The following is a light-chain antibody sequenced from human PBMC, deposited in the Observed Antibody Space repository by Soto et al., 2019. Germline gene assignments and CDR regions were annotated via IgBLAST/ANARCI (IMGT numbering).Light chain of an antibody. CDR2: GAS. CDR3: QQYGSSGT. Sequence: EIVLTQSPGTLSLSPGERATLSCRASQSVSNNYLAWYQQKPVQAPRLLIYGASNRATGIPDRFSGSGSGTDFTLSISRLKPEDIAVYYCQQYGSSGTFGQGTKVEIK. CDR1: QSVSNNY. J-gene: IGKJ1*01. V-gene: IGKV3-20*01.